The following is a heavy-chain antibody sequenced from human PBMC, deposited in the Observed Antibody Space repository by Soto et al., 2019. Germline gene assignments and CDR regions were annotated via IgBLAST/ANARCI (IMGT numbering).Heavy chain of an antibody. D-gene: IGHD3-22*01. V-gene: IGHV1-2*04. Sequence: ASVKVSCKASGYTFTGYYMHCVRQAPGQGLEWMGWINPNSGGTNYAQKFQGWVTMTRDTSISTAYMELSRLRSDDTAVYYCARGSGYYSYYYYGMDVWGQGTTVTVSS. CDR2: INPNSGGT. CDR3: ARGSGYYSYYYYGMDV. CDR1: GYTFTGYY. J-gene: IGHJ6*02.